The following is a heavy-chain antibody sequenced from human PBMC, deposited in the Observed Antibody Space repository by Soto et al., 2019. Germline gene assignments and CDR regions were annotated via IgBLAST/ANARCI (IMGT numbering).Heavy chain of an antibody. CDR3: XXXXXXXXXYDY. CDR2: LYWDDDK. Sequence: QITLKESGPTLVKPTQTLTLTCTFSGFSLSTGGVGVGWIRQPPGKALEWLALLYWDDDKRYTPSLEKRLTLTRDISRNQVXXXXXXXXXXXXXXXXXXXXXXXXXXYDYWGQGTLVT. CDR1: GFSLSTGGVG. V-gene: IGHV2-5*02. J-gene: IGHJ4*02.